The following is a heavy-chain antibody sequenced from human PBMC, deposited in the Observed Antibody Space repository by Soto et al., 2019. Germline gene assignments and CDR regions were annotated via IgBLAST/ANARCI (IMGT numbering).Heavy chain of an antibody. CDR1: GGTFSSFINYP. D-gene: IGHD3-3*01. V-gene: IGHV1-69*06. CDR3: ARRDTSGFLRYFDN. Sequence: SVKVSCKSSGGTFSSFINYPINWVRQAPGQGLEWMGGIVPNVGTVNYAQKFRGKVTITADKSTGTAYMELSSLRSEDAALYYCARRDTSGFLRYFDNWGQGTQVTVSS. CDR2: IVPNVGTV. J-gene: IGHJ4*02.